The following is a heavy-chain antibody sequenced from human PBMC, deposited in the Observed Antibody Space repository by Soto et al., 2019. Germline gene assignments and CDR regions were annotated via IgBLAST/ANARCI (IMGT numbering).Heavy chain of an antibody. CDR3: ARDKWYYYESSGSSV. J-gene: IGHJ3*01. V-gene: IGHV1-69*13. D-gene: IGHD3-22*01. CDR2: IIPIFGTA. CDR1: GGTFSSYA. Sequence: SVKVSCKASGGTFSSYAISWVRQAPGQGLEWMGGIIPIFGTANYAQKFQGRVTITADESTSTAYMELSSLRSEDTAVYYCARDKWYYYESSGSSVWGQGTMVTVSS.